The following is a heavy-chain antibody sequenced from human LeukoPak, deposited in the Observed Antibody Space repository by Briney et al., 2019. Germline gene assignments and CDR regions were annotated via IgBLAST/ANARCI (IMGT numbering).Heavy chain of an antibody. Sequence: SVKVSCKASGGTFSSYAISWVRQAPGQGLEWMGRIIPIFGIANYAQKFQGRVTITADKSTSTAYMELSSLRSEDTAVYYCARTMVRGPAPYYYYGMDVWGQGTTVTVSS. CDR3: ARTMVRGPAPYYYYGMDV. CDR2: IIPIFGIA. V-gene: IGHV1-69*04. J-gene: IGHJ6*02. D-gene: IGHD3-10*01. CDR1: GGTFSSYA.